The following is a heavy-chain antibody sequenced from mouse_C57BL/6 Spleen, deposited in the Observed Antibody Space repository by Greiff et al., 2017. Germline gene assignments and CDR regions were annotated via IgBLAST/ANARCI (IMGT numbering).Heavy chain of an antibody. J-gene: IGHJ2*01. D-gene: IGHD4-1*02. Sequence: VNVLESGPGLVQPSQSLSITCTVSGFSLTSYGLHWVRQSPGKGLEWLGVIWSGGSTDYNAAFISRLSISKDNSKSQVFFKMNSLQADDTAIYYCARPNSEGGYYFDYWGQGTTLTVSS. CDR3: ARPNSEGGYYFDY. V-gene: IGHV2-2*01. CDR1: GFSLTSYG. CDR2: IWSGGST.